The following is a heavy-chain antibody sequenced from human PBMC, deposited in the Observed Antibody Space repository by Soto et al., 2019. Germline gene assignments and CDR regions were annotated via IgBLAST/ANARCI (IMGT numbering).Heavy chain of an antibody. J-gene: IGHJ4*02. Sequence: SGGSLRLSCATSGFSISSSYMNWVRQAPGKGLEWVSVIYSAGNTYHADSVRGRFTISRDSSKNTLYLQMTRLRAEDTALYFCTSGHDYDSSGGYYFEYWGQGTLVTVSS. CDR3: TSGHDYDSSGGYYFEY. V-gene: IGHV3-53*01. D-gene: IGHD3-22*01. CDR2: IYSAGNT. CDR1: GFSISSSY.